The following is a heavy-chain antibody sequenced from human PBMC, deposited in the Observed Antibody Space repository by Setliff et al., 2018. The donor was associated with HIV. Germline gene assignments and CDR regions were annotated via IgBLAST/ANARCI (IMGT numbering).Heavy chain of an antibody. D-gene: IGHD3-10*01. V-gene: IGHV4-4*09. CDR1: GRSIDDSY. J-gene: IGHJ4*01. CDR2: IKTSGRT. Sequence: TLSLTCSVSGRSIDDSYWSWIRQSPGKGLEWIGFIKTSGRTNYKPSLKSRVTISLDTSKNQFSLRLNSVTATDTAVYYCARLAEDYYDSGTWEVDYWAHGTLVT. CDR3: ARLAEDYYDSGTWEVDY.